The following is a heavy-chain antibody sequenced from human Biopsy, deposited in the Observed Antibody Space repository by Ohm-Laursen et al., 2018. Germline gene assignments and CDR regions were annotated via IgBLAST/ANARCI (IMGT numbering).Heavy chain of an antibody. CDR3: TRVRTFGGVIGGYYFDS. J-gene: IGHJ4*02. V-gene: IGHV4-59*12. D-gene: IGHD3-16*02. CDR2: VYYSGST. CDR1: GGSISSYY. Sequence: TLSLTCAVSGGSISSYYWTWIRQPPGKGLEWIGDVYYSGSTNRNPSLKSRVTILVDTSKNQFSLKLNSVTAADTAVYYCTRVRTFGGVIGGYYFDSWGQGILVTVSS.